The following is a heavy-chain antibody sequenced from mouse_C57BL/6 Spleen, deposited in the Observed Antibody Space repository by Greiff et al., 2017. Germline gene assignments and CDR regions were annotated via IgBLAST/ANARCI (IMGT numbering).Heavy chain of an antibody. V-gene: IGHV6-3*01. J-gene: IGHJ2*01. CDR1: GFTFSNYW. CDR3: LYGKDYFDY. Sequence: EVKVEESGGGLVQPGGSMKLSCVASGFTFSNYWMNWVRQSPEKGLEWVAQIRLKSDNYATHYAESVKGRFTISRDDSKSSVYLQMNNLRAEDTGIYYCLYGKDYFDYWGQGTTLTVSS. CDR2: IRLKSDNYAT. D-gene: IGHD2-1*01.